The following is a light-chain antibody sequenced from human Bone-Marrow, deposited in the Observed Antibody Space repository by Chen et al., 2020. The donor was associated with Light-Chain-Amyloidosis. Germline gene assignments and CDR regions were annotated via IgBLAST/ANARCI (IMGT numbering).Light chain of an antibody. CDR1: DLPTKY. CDR3: QSADSSGTYEVI. J-gene: IGLJ2*01. Sequence: SYELTQPPSVSVSPGQTARITCSGDDLPTKYAYWYQQKPGQAPVLVIHRDTGRPSGISARFSGASSGTTATLTISGVQAEDEAAYHCQSADSSGTYEVIFGGGTKLTVL. CDR2: RDT. V-gene: IGLV3-25*03.